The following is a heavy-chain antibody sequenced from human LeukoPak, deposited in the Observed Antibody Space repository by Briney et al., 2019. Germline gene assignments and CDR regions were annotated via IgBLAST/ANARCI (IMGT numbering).Heavy chain of an antibody. CDR3: ARVGYDSSGYYYGGDLYFDY. Sequence: GGSLRLSCAASGFTVSSNYMSWVRQAPGKGLEWVSVIYSGGSTYYADSVKGRFIISRDNSKNTLLLQMNSLRAEETAVYYCARVGYDSSGYYYGGDLYFDYWGQGTLVTVSS. CDR1: GFTVSSNY. D-gene: IGHD3-22*01. CDR2: IYSGGST. V-gene: IGHV3-66*01. J-gene: IGHJ4*02.